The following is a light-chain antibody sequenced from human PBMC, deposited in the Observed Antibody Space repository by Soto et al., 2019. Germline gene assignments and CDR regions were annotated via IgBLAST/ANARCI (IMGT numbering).Light chain of an antibody. CDR3: AAWDDSLNGVV. CDR2: NNN. J-gene: IGLJ3*02. Sequence: QSVLTQPPSPFGPPGRRAPFAFSGGGSNIGSTTVKWYQQLPGTAPKLLIYNNNQRPSGVPDRFSGSKSGTSASLAISGLQSEDEADYYCAAWDDSLNGVVFGGGTQLTVL. CDR1: GSNIGSTT. V-gene: IGLV1-44*01.